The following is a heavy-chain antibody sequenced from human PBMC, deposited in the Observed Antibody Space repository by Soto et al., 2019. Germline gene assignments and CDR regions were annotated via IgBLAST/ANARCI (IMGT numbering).Heavy chain of an antibody. CDR3: ARVDGSGSYYYYGMDV. D-gene: IGHD3-10*01. CDR1: GGTFSSYA. V-gene: IGHV1-69*06. Sequence: QVQLVQSGAEVKKPGSSVKVSCKASGGTFSSYAISWVRQAPGQGLEWMGGIIPIFGTANYAQKFQGGVTITADKSTSTAYMELSSLRSEDTAVYYCARVDGSGSYYYYGMDVWGQGTTVTVSS. J-gene: IGHJ6*02. CDR2: IIPIFGTA.